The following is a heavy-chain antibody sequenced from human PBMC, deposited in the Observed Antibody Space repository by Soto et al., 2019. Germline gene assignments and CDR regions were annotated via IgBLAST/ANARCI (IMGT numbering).Heavy chain of an antibody. V-gene: IGHV1-2*04. CDR2: INPNSGGT. D-gene: IGHD3-3*01. Sequence: EASVKVSCKASGYTFTGYYMHWVRQAPGQGLEWMGWINPNSGGTNYAQKFQGWVTMTRDTSISTAYMELSRLRSDDTAVYYCARGGATSFGVVHYYYYGMDVWGQGTTVTAP. J-gene: IGHJ6*02. CDR3: ARGGATSFGVVHYYYYGMDV. CDR1: GYTFTGYY.